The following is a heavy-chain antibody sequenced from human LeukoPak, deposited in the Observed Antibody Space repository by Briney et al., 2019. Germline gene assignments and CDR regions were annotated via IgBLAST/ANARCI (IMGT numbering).Heavy chain of an antibody. J-gene: IGHJ4*02. V-gene: IGHV1-69*05. Sequence: SVTVSCKASGGTFSSYAISWVRQAPGQGLEWMGGIIPIFGTANYAQKFQGRVTITTDESTSTAYMELSSLRSEDTAVYYCARFLSRRWLQSEWGQGTLVTVSS. D-gene: IGHD5-24*01. CDR3: ARFLSRRWLQSE. CDR1: GGTFSSYA. CDR2: IIPIFGTA.